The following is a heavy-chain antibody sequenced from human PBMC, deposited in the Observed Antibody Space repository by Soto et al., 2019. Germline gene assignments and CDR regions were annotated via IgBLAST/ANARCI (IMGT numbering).Heavy chain of an antibody. CDR2: IFYSGST. CDR3: AREAHYDSSGYRYYYGMDF. CDR1: GVSISSGGYY. V-gene: IGHV4-31*03. Sequence: PSETLSLTCTVSGVSISSGGYYWSWIRQRPGKGLEWIGYIFYSGSTDYNPSLKSRVTISVDTSENQFSLTLSSVTAADTAVYYCAREAHYDSSGYRYYYGMDFWGQGTTVTVSS. J-gene: IGHJ6*02. D-gene: IGHD3-22*01.